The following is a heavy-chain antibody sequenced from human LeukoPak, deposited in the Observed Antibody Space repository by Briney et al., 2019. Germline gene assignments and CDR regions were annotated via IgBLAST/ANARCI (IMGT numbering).Heavy chain of an antibody. CDR1: GFTVSSNY. D-gene: IGHD6-13*01. Sequence: SGGSLRLSCAASGFTVSSNYMSWVRQAPGKGLEWVSVIYSGGSTYYADSVKGRFTISRDNSKNTLYLQMNSLRAEDTAVYYCARELSSSWYSPNWFDPWGQGTLVTVSS. V-gene: IGHV3-66*01. CDR3: ARELSSSWYSPNWFDP. CDR2: IYSGGST. J-gene: IGHJ5*02.